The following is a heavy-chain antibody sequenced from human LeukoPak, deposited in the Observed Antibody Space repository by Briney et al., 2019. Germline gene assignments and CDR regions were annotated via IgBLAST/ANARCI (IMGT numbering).Heavy chain of an antibody. CDR3: ARVPIVWVVTAIDY. Sequence: PGGSLRLSCAASGFTFSSYGMHWVRQAPGKGLEWVAVISYDGSNKYYADSVKGRFTISRDNSKNTLYLQMNSLRAEDTAVYYCARVPIVWVVTAIDYWGQGTVDPVSS. D-gene: IGHD2-21*02. CDR1: GFTFSSYG. J-gene: IGHJ4*02. CDR2: ISYDGSNK. V-gene: IGHV3-30*03.